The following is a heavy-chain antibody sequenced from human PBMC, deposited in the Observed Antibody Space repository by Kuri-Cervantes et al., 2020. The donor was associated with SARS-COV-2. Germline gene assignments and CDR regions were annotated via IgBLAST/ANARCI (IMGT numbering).Heavy chain of an antibody. CDR1: GGSFSGYY. CDR3: ARLFDYFDY. D-gene: IGHD3-16*01. V-gene: IGHV4-34*01. Sequence: SETLSLTCTVSGGSFSGYYWSWIRQPPGKGLEWIGEINHSGSTNYNPSLKSRVTISVDTSKNQFSLRLSSVTAADTAVYFCARLFDYFDYWGQGSLVTVSS. J-gene: IGHJ4*02. CDR2: INHSGST.